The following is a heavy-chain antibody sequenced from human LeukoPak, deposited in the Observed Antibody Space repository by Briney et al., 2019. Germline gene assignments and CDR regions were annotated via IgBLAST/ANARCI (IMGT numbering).Heavy chain of an antibody. CDR2: ISSSSSYI. J-gene: IGHJ1*01. D-gene: IGHD2-2*01. CDR3: AKGYCSSTSCLQNAEYFQH. Sequence: PGGSLRLSCAASGFTFSSYSMNWVRQAPGKGLEWVSSISSSSSYIYYADSVRGRFTISRDNAKNSLYLQMNSLRAEDTAVYYCAKGYCSSTSCLQNAEYFQHWGQGTLVTVSS. CDR1: GFTFSSYS. V-gene: IGHV3-21*01.